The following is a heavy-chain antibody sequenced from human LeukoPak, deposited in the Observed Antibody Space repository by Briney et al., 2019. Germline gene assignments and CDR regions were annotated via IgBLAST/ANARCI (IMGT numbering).Heavy chain of an antibody. J-gene: IGHJ3*02. CDR1: GFTFSSYG. D-gene: IGHD3-10*01. CDR2: IRYDGSNK. CDR3: ANHVRYGSGSYALLDAFDI. V-gene: IGHV3-30*02. Sequence: PGGSLRLSCAASGFTFSSYGMHWVRQAPGKGLEWVAFIRYDGSNKYYADSVKGRFTISRDNSKNTLYLQMNSLRAEDTSVYYCANHVRYGSGSYALLDAFDIWGQGTMVTVSS.